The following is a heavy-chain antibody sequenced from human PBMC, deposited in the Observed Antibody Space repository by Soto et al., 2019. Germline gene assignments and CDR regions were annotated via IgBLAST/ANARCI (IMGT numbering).Heavy chain of an antibody. CDR2: IYSGGRT. V-gene: IGHV3-66*01. D-gene: IGHD3-3*01. Sequence: EVQLVESGGGLVQPGGSLRLSCAASGVTVSNNYMSWVRQAPGKGLERVSVIYSGGRTYYADSVKGRFIISRDSSKNTLYLQMNSLRAEDTAVYYCARETYDDYRGQGTVVTVSS. CDR1: GVTVSNNY. J-gene: IGHJ4*02. CDR3: ARETYDDY.